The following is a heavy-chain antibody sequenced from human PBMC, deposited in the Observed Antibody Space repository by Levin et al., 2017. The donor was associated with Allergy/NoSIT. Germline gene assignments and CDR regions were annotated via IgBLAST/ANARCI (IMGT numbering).Heavy chain of an antibody. D-gene: IGHD2-21*01. V-gene: IGHV3-23*01. Sequence: GGSLRLSCAASEFTFNGNAMSWVRQAPGKGLEWVSGIAGSGGNIYYADSVKGRFTITRDDSKNTLYLQMDSLRAEDQAVSYCAKGRRGWGLAHTFEYWGQGTLVTVSS. CDR3: AKGRRGWGLAHTFEY. CDR2: IAGSGGNI. J-gene: IGHJ4*02. CDR1: EFTFNGNA.